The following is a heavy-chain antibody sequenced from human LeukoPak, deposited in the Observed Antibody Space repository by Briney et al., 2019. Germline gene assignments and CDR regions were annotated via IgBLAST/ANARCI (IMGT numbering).Heavy chain of an antibody. CDR3: ASDELGRDGYNYLDAFDI. Sequence: SVKVSCKASGGTFSSYAISWVRQAPGQGLEWMGGSIPIFGTANYAQKFQGRVTITTDESTSTAYMELSSLRSEDPAVYYCASDELGRDGYNYLDAFDIWGQGTIVTVSS. CDR2: SIPIFGTA. D-gene: IGHD5-24*01. J-gene: IGHJ3*02. V-gene: IGHV1-69*05. CDR1: GGTFSSYA.